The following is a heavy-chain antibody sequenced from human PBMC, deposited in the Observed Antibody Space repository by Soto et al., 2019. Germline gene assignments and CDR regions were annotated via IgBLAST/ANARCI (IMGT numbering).Heavy chain of an antibody. D-gene: IGHD2-15*01. Sequence: EVQLVESGGGLVQPGESLRLSCAASGFTFSNYWMHWVRQAPGKGLVWVSSIDSDGSRITYADFMKGRFTISRDNAKNPVYLHMNSLTAEDTAVYYCVRTSLVVAVATREDFWGQGTLVTVSS. J-gene: IGHJ4*02. CDR3: VRTSLVVAVATREDF. CDR2: IDSDGSRI. CDR1: GFTFSNYW. V-gene: IGHV3-74*01.